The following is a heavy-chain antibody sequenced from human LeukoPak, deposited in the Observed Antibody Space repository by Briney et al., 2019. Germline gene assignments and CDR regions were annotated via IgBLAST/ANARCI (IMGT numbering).Heavy chain of an antibody. CDR3: AKDLWYGSGSYSFDY. CDR1: GFTFSDYY. CDR2: ISSSGSTI. Sequence: GGSLRLSCAASGFTFSDYYISWIRQAPGKGLEWVSYISSSGSTIYYADSVKGRFTISRDNAKNSLYLQMNSLRAEDTAVYYCAKDLWYGSGSYSFDYWGQGTLVTVSS. J-gene: IGHJ4*02. V-gene: IGHV3-11*01. D-gene: IGHD3-10*01.